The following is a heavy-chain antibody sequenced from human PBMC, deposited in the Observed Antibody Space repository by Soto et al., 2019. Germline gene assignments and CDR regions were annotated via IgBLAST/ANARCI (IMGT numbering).Heavy chain of an antibody. J-gene: IGHJ4*02. Sequence: GGSLRLSCAASGFTFSSYAMSWVRQAPGKGLEWVSSLSGSGVSTYYADSMKGRFTISRDNSKNTLYLQMNSLRAEDTAVYYCAKGDQDSSNCDYFDHWGQGSLVTVSS. CDR3: AKGDQDSSNCDYFDH. CDR2: LSGSGVST. D-gene: IGHD6-13*01. V-gene: IGHV3-23*01. CDR1: GFTFSSYA.